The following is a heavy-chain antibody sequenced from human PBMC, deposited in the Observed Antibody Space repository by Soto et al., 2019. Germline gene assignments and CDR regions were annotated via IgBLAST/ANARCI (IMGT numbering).Heavy chain of an antibody. CDR3: ARGTLWFGELNYYYGMDV. D-gene: IGHD3-10*01. CDR1: GFTFSSYS. CDR2: ISSSSSTI. J-gene: IGHJ6*02. V-gene: IGHV3-48*01. Sequence: EVQLVESGGGLVQPGGSLRLSCAASGFTFSSYSMNWVRQAPGKGLEWVSYISSSSSTIYYADSVKGRFTISRDNAKNSLYLQMNSLRAEDTAVYYCARGTLWFGELNYYYGMDVWGHGTTVNDSS.